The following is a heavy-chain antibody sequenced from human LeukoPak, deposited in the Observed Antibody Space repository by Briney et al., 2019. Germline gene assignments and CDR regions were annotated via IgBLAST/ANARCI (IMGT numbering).Heavy chain of an antibody. CDR2: ISDSGGST. CDR1: GFTFSSNA. CDR3: AKLIAVAGTDDY. J-gene: IGHJ4*02. Sequence: GGSLRLSCAASGFTFSSNAMSWVRQAPGKGLEWVSAISDSGGSTYYADSVKGRFTISRDNSKNTLYLQMNSLKAEDTAVYYCAKLIAVAGTDDYWGQGTLVTVSS. D-gene: IGHD6-19*01. V-gene: IGHV3-23*01.